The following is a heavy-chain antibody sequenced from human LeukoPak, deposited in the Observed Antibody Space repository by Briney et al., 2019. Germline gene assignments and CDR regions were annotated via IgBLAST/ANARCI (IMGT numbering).Heavy chain of an antibody. CDR1: GGSISSYY. Sequence: SETLSLTCTVSGGSISSYYWSWIRQPPGKGLEWIGYIYYSGSTNYNPSLKSRVTISVDTSKNQFSLKLSSVTAADTAVYYCARVSKGYRRVYYYYYMDVWGKGTTVTISS. CDR3: ARVSKGYRRVYYYYYMDV. V-gene: IGHV4-59*01. D-gene: IGHD2-2*01. CDR2: IYYSGST. J-gene: IGHJ6*03.